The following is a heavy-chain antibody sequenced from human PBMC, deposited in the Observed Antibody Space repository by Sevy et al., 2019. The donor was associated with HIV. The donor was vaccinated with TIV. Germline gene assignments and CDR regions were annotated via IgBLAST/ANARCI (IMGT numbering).Heavy chain of an antibody. CDR1: GYSISSGYY. J-gene: IGHJ6*02. D-gene: IGHD3-22*01. CDR2: IYHSGST. V-gene: IGHV4-38-2*02. Sequence: SETLSLTCTVSGYSISSGYYWGWIRQPPGKRLEWIGSIYHSGSTYYNPSLKSRVTISVDTSKNQFSLKLSSVTAADTAVYYCARDESGYTDGMDVWGQGTTVTVSS. CDR3: ARDESGYTDGMDV.